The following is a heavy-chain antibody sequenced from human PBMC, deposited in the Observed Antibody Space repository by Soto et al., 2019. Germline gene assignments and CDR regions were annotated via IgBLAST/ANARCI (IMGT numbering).Heavy chain of an antibody. Sequence: GGSLRLSCAASGFTFSSYAMSWVRQAPGKGLEWVSAISGSGGSTYYSDSVKGRFSISRDNSKNTLYLQMNSLRAEDTAVYYCAKVGGARPGSDLDYWGQGTLVTVSS. CDR2: ISGSGGST. J-gene: IGHJ4*02. D-gene: IGHD6-6*01. V-gene: IGHV3-23*01. CDR3: AKVGGARPGSDLDY. CDR1: GFTFSSYA.